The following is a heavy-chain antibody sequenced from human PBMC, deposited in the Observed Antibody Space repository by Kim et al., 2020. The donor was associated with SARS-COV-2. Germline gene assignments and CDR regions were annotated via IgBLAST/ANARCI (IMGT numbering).Heavy chain of an antibody. V-gene: IGHV2-5*01. Sequence: SPSLKSRLTITKDTSKNQVVLTMTNMDPVDTATYYCAHVAEWLVRGYFDYWGQGTLVTVSP. CDR3: AHVAEWLVRGYFDY. D-gene: IGHD6-19*01. J-gene: IGHJ4*02.